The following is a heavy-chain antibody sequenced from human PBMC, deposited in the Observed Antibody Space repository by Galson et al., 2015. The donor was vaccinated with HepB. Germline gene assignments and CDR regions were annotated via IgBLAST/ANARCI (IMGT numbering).Heavy chain of an antibody. CDR1: GGTFSSYT. V-gene: IGHV1-69*02. Sequence: SVKVSCKASGGTFSSYTISWVRQAPGQGLEWMGRIIPILGIVNYAQKFQGRVTITADKSTSTAYMELSSLRSEDTAVYYCARGEDTEPFDYWGQGTLVTVSS. CDR2: IIPILGIV. D-gene: IGHD1-14*01. CDR3: ARGEDTEPFDY. J-gene: IGHJ4*02.